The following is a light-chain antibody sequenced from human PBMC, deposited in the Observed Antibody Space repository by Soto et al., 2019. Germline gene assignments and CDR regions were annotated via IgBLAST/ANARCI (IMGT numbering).Light chain of an antibody. J-gene: IGKJ4*01. CDR2: KVS. V-gene: IGKV2-30*01. Sequence: DVVMTQSPLSLPVTLGQPASISCRSSQSLVYSDGNTYLNWFHQRPGQSPRRLIYKVSNRDSGVPDRFSGSGSGTNFTLKISRVEAEDVVVYYCRQGTYWPRLTFGGGTKVEIK. CDR3: RQGTYWPRLT. CDR1: QSLVYSDGNTY.